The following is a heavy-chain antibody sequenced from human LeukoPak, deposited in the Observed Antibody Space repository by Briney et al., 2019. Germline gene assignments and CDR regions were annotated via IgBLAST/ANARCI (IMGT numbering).Heavy chain of an antibody. CDR3: ARDHPELTRYFDY. Sequence: GASVKVSCKASGYTFTGYYMHWVRQAPGQGLEWMGWINPNSGGTNYAQKLQGRVTMTTDTSTSTAYMELRSLRSDDTAVYYCARDHPELTRYFDYWGQGTLVTVSS. V-gene: IGHV1-2*02. CDR2: INPNSGGT. CDR1: GYTFTGYY. J-gene: IGHJ4*02. D-gene: IGHD1-26*01.